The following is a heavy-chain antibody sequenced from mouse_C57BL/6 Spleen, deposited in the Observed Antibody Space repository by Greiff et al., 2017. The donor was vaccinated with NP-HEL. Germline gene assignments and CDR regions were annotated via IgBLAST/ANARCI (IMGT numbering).Heavy chain of an antibody. V-gene: IGHV1-50*01. D-gene: IGHD1-1*01. Sequence: VKLQQPGAELVKPGASVKLSCKASGYTFTSYWMQWVKQRPGQGLEWIGEIDPSDSYTNYNQKFKGKATLTVDTSSSTAYMQLSSLTSEDSAVYYCARYDYYGSFFAYWGQGTLVTVSA. J-gene: IGHJ3*01. CDR1: GYTFTSYW. CDR2: IDPSDSYT. CDR3: ARYDYYGSFFAY.